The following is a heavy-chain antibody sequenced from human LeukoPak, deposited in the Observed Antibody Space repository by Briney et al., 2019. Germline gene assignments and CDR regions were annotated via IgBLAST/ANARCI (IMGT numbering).Heavy chain of an antibody. CDR3: AKVISSGSYYYFDY. CDR1: GFTFSSYG. Sequence: GGSLRLSCAASGFTFSSYGMHWVRQAPGKGLEWVAVISYDGSNKYYADSVKGRFTISRDTSKNTLYLQMNTLRAEDTAVYYCAKVISSGSYYYFDYWGQGTPVTVSS. D-gene: IGHD1-26*01. J-gene: IGHJ4*02. CDR2: ISYDGSNK. V-gene: IGHV3-30*18.